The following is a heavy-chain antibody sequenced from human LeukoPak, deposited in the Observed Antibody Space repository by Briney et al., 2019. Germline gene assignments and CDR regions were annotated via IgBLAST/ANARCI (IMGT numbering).Heavy chain of an antibody. CDR3: ARERSELLWVDY. CDR2: IYHSGST. D-gene: IGHD3-10*01. CDR1: GGSISSGGYY. V-gene: IGHV4-30-2*01. J-gene: IGHJ4*02. Sequence: SETLSLTCTVSGGSISSGGYYWSWIRQPPGKGLEWIGYIYHSGSTYYNPSLKSRVTISVDRSKNQFSLKLSSVTAADTAVYYCARERSELLWVDYWGQGTLVTVSS.